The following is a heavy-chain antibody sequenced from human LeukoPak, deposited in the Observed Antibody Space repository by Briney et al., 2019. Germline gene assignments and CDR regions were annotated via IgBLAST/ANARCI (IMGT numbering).Heavy chain of an antibody. Sequence: GGSLRLSCAPSGFIFSDHYMSWIRQAPRKWLEWVSYISSSGSTIYYAHSGKGRFSLSRDHTNSSLYQQMNRQRAEDTDVYYCARDQERGLKAVGVDWFDPCGQGTLVTVSS. D-gene: IGHD6-19*01. V-gene: IGHV3-11*04. CDR3: ARDQERGLKAVGVDWFDP. CDR2: ISSSGSTI. J-gene: IGHJ5*02. CDR1: GFIFSDHY.